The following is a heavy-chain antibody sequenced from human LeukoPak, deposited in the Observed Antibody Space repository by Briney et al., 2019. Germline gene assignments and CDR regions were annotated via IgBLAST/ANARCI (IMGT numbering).Heavy chain of an antibody. CDR3: ARGLGQQRWFDS. D-gene: IGHD6-13*01. J-gene: IGHJ5*01. CDR1: GGSFSGYY. CDR2: INHSGST. V-gene: IGHV4-34*01. Sequence: SEALSLTCAVYGGSFSGYYWSWIRQPPGKGLEWIGEINHSGSTNYNPSLKSRVTISVDTSKNQFSLKLSSATAADTAVYYCARGLGQQRWFDSWGQGTLVTVSS.